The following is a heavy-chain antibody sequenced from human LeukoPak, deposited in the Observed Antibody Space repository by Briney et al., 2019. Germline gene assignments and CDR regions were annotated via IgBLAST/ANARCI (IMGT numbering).Heavy chain of an antibody. V-gene: IGHV3-30*01. Sequence: GGSLRLSCAASGFTFNIYAMHWVRQAPGKGLEWVAVISYDGDNKYYADSVKGRFTISRDNSMNTLYLQMNSLRAEDTAVYYCARYYYDDSGSLWALPNWGQGTLVTVSS. CDR2: ISYDGDNK. D-gene: IGHD3-22*01. CDR3: ARYYYDDSGSLWALPN. CDR1: GFTFNIYA. J-gene: IGHJ4*02.